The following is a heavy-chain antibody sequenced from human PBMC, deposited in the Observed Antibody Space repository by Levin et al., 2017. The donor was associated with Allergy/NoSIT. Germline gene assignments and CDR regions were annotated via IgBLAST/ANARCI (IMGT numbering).Heavy chain of an antibody. CDR1: GFTFSSYS. Sequence: PGGSLRLSCAASGFTFSSYSMNWVRQAPGKGLEWVSSISSSSSYIYYADSVKGRFTISRDNAKNSLYLQMNSLRAEDTAVYYCARDGGLHYYDSSGLGYYYGMDVWGQGTTVTVSS. CDR3: ARDGGLHYYDSSGLGYYYGMDV. D-gene: IGHD3-22*01. V-gene: IGHV3-21*01. CDR2: ISSSSSYI. J-gene: IGHJ6*02.